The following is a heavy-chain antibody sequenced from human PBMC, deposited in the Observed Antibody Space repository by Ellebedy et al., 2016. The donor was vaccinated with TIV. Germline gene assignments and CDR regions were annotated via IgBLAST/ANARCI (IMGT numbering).Heavy chain of an antibody. J-gene: IGHJ5*02. CDR3: ARVGRSGWKGKWFDP. CDR1: GIILTGYD. CDR2: IDSSGSTI. Sequence: GGSLRLSCAASGIILTGYDMNLVRQALGQGLEWVSYIDSSGSTIHYADSVKGRFTISRDNARNLLYLQMSSLRAEDTAVYYCARVGRSGWKGKWFDPWGQGTLVTVSS. V-gene: IGHV3-48*03. D-gene: IGHD6-19*01.